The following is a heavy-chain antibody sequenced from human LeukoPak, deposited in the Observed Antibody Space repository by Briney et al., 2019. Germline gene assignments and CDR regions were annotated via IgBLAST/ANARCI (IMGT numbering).Heavy chain of an antibody. V-gene: IGHV3-23*01. Sequence: GGSLRLSCAASGFTFSAFPMTWVRQAPGKGLEWVSAISVSGTSTYYADSVKGRFAISRDNSKNTMYLQMNSLRAEDTAVYYCAKDRGYWGQGTLVTASS. CDR1: GFTFSAFP. CDR2: ISVSGTST. CDR3: AKDRGY. J-gene: IGHJ4*02.